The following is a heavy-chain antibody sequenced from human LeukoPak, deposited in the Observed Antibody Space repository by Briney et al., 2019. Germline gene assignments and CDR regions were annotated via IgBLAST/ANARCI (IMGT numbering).Heavy chain of an antibody. V-gene: IGHV4-39*01. Sequence: SETLSLTCTVSGGSMGSGIYYWDWIRQTPGKGLEWIGSGDSSGNTHYTPSLKSRVTISVDPSKNQLSLNLSAVTAEDTALYYCARRPTRADEAILAFDIWGHGTMVTVSS. CDR3: ARRPTRADEAILAFDI. CDR1: GGSMGSGIYY. J-gene: IGHJ3*02. CDR2: GDSSGNT.